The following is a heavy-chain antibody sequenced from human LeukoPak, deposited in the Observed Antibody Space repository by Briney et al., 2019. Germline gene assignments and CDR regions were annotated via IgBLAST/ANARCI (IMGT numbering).Heavy chain of an antibody. Sequence: ASVKVSCKASGYTFTSYGISWVRQAPGQGLEWMGWISAYNGNTNYAQKLQGRVTMTRDTSTSTVYMELSSLRSEDTAVYYCAREPVVVPAAESSYYMDVWGKGTTVTVSS. J-gene: IGHJ6*03. V-gene: IGHV1-18*01. CDR1: GYTFTSYG. D-gene: IGHD2-2*01. CDR2: ISAYNGNT. CDR3: AREPVVVPAAESSYYMDV.